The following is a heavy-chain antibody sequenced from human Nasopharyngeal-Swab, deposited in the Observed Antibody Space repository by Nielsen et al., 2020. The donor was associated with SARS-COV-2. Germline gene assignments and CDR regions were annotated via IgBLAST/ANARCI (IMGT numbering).Heavy chain of an antibody. CDR2: IYYSGST. J-gene: IGHJ4*02. CDR3: AREGSSSGGDY. Sequence: SETLSLTCAVSGGSISSGGYYWSWIRQPPGKGLEWIGYIYYSGSTYYNPSLKSRVTISVDTSKNQFSLKLSSVTAADTAVYYCAREGSSSGGDYWGQGTLVTVSS. D-gene: IGHD6-6*01. CDR1: GGSISSGGYY. V-gene: IGHV4-30-4*01.